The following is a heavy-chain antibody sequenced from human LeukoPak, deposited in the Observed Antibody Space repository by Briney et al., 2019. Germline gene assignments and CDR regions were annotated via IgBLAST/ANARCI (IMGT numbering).Heavy chain of an antibody. CDR1: GFTFSNYA. Sequence: GGTLRLSCAASGFTFSNYAMRWVRQPPGKGLEWVSLISGSGDTTYYADSVKSRFTISRDNSKNTLYLQMNSLRAEDTAVYYCAKLGYDFWSGYYYYYYYMDVWGKGTTVTVSS. CDR3: AKLGYDFWSGYYYYYYYMDV. CDR2: ISGSGDTT. J-gene: IGHJ6*03. D-gene: IGHD3-3*01. V-gene: IGHV3-23*01.